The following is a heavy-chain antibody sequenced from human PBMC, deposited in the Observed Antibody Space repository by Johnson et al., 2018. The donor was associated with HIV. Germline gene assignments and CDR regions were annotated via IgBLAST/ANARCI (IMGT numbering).Heavy chain of an antibody. CDR1: GFTFSSYA. CDR2: IRGSGDST. J-gene: IGHJ3*02. D-gene: IGHD1-26*01. V-gene: IGHV3-23*04. Sequence: VQLVESGGGLVQPGGSLRLSCAASGFTFSSYAMSWVRQAPGKGLEWVSAIRGSGDSTYYADSVKGRVTISRDNSKNTRYVQMNSLRAEDTAAYYCAKGRWELLAGAFDIWGQGTTVTVSS. CDR3: AKGRWELLAGAFDI.